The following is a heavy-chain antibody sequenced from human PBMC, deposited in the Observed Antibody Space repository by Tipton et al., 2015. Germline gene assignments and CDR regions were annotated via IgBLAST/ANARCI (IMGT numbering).Heavy chain of an antibody. J-gene: IGHJ4*02. CDR1: GGSISNYY. V-gene: IGHV4-59*01. CDR2: MYCSGST. Sequence: TLSLTCTVSGGSISNYYWSWIRQPPGKGLEWIGYMYCSGSTKYNPSLKSRVTISVDTSKNQFSLKLSSVTAADTAVYYCARDRGSYLYWGQGTLVTVSS. CDR3: ARDRGSYLY. D-gene: IGHD1-26*01.